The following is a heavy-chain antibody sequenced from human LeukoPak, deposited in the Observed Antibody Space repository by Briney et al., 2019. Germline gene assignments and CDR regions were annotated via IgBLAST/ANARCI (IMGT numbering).Heavy chain of an antibody. CDR1: GFTFSSYS. CDR3: ARVGGYSYGLLLPHYYGMDV. Sequence: GGSLRLSCAASGFTFSSYSMNWVRQAPGKGLEWVSSISSSSSYIYYADSVKGRFTISRDNAKNSLYLQMNSLRAEDTAVYYCARVGGYSYGLLLPHYYGMDVWGQGTTVTVSS. D-gene: IGHD5-18*01. J-gene: IGHJ6*02. V-gene: IGHV3-21*01. CDR2: ISSSSSYI.